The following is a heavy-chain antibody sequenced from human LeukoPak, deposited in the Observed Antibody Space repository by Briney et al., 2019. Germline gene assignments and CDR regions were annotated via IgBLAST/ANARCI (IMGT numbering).Heavy chain of an antibody. CDR1: GFTFSSYA. V-gene: IGHV3-23*01. CDR3: ARCGYSYGLWLFDY. J-gene: IGHJ4*02. D-gene: IGHD5-18*01. Sequence: GGSLRLSCAASGFTFSSYAMSWVRQAPGKGLEWVSAISGSGGSTYYADSVKGRFTISRDNSKNTLYLQMNSLRAEDTAVYYCARCGYSYGLWLFDYWGQGTLVTVSS. CDR2: ISGSGGST.